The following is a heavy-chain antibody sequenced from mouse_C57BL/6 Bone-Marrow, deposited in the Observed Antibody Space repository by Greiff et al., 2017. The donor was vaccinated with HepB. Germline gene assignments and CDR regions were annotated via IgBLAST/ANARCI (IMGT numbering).Heavy chain of an antibody. D-gene: IGHD2-14*01. CDR1: EYEFPSHD. CDR3: ARQGVREYFDV. V-gene: IGHV5-2*03. CDR2: INSDGGSN. Sequence: EVMLVESGGGLVQPGESLKLSCESNEYEFPSHDMSWVRKTPEKRLELVAAINSDGGSNYYPDTMESRFISSRDNNKKSLYRQMSILRSEDTAMDYCARQGVREYFDVWGTGTTVTVSS. J-gene: IGHJ1*03.